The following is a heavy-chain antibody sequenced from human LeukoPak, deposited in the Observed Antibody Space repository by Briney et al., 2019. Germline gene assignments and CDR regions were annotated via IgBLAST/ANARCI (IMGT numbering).Heavy chain of an antibody. CDR1: GFTFSGYA. Sequence: GGSPRLSCAASGFTFSGYAMHWVRQAPGKGLEWLAVISSDGSLEYYAASVKGRFTISRDNSKTTLYLQMNSLTPEDTAVYYCARDPVPAAARHFDYWGQGTLVTVSS. J-gene: IGHJ4*02. D-gene: IGHD2-2*01. CDR3: ARDPVPAAARHFDY. CDR2: ISSDGSLE. V-gene: IGHV3-30-3*01.